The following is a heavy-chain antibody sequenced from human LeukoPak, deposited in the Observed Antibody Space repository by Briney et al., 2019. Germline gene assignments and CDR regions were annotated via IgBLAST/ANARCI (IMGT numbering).Heavy chain of an antibody. J-gene: IGHJ4*02. V-gene: IGHV3-15*01. CDR1: GFTFSDAW. D-gene: IGHD3-22*01. CDR3: TTESYYYDSSGYY. CDR2: IKSKTDGGTT. Sequence: GGSLRLSCAASGFTFSDAWMSWVRQAPGKGLEWVGRIKSKTDGGTTDYAAPVKGRFTISRDDSKNTLYLQMNSLKTEDTAVYYCTTESYYYDSSGYYWGQGTLVTVSS.